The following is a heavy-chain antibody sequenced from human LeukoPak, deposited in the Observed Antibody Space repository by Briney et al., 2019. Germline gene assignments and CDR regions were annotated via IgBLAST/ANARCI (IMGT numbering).Heavy chain of an antibody. CDR1: GYTFTGYY. J-gene: IGHJ4*02. D-gene: IGHD3-10*01. Sequence: ASVKGSCKASGYTFTGYYMHWVRRAPGQGLEWMGRINPNSGGTNYAQKFQGKVTMTRDTSISTAYMELSRLRSDDTAVYYCARGKNYYFDYWGQGTLVTVSS. CDR2: INPNSGGT. CDR3: ARGKNYYFDY. V-gene: IGHV1-2*06.